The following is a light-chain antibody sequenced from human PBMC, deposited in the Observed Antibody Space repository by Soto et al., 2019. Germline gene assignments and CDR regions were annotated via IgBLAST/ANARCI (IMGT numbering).Light chain of an antibody. V-gene: IGLV2-14*01. Sequence: QSALTQPASVSGSPGHPITFSCTGTSSDVGGYNYVSWYQQHPGKAPKLMIYEVSNRPSGVSNRFSGSKSGNTASLTISGLQAEDEADYSCSSYTSSSTYVFGTGTKVTVL. CDR1: SSDVGGYNY. J-gene: IGLJ1*01. CDR2: EVS. CDR3: SSYTSSSTYV.